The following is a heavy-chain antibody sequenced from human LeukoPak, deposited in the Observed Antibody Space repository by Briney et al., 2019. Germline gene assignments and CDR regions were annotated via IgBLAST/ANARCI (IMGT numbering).Heavy chain of an antibody. CDR1: GFTFDDHG. V-gene: IGHV3-23*01. J-gene: IGHJ5*02. CDR2: ISGGGGST. D-gene: IGHD2-2*01. Sequence: GGSLRLSCAASGFTFDDHGMNWVRHAPGRGLEWVSTISGGGGSTSYADSVKGRFTISRDNAQTMLNLQVNSLRVEDTAIYYCARGGKLEPTAMASWGQGSLVVVSS. CDR3: ARGGKLEPTAMAS.